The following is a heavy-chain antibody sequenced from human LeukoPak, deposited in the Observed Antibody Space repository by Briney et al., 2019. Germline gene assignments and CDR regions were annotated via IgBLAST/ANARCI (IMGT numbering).Heavy chain of an antibody. Sequence: PGGSLRLSCAASGFTFSSYGMHWVRQAPGKGLEWVAFIRYDGSNKYYADSVKGRFTISRDNSKNTLYLQMNSLRAEDTAVYYCARDKFPGRGYYDSSGYSIWGQGTLVTVSS. CDR2: IRYDGSNK. D-gene: IGHD3-22*01. CDR3: ARDKFPGRGYYDSSGYSI. CDR1: GFTFSSYG. V-gene: IGHV3-30*02. J-gene: IGHJ4*02.